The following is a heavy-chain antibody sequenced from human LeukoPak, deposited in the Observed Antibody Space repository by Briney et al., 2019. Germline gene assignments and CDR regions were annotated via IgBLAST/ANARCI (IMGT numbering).Heavy chain of an antibody. Sequence: ASVKVSCKASGYTFTGYYMHWVRRAPGQGLEWMGWINPNSGGTNYAQKFQGRVTMTRDTSISTAYMELSRLRSDDTAVYYCASRYYYDSSGYNDAFDIWGQGTMVTVSS. J-gene: IGHJ3*02. V-gene: IGHV1-2*02. CDR3: ASRYYYDSSGYNDAFDI. D-gene: IGHD3-22*01. CDR2: INPNSGGT. CDR1: GYTFTGYY.